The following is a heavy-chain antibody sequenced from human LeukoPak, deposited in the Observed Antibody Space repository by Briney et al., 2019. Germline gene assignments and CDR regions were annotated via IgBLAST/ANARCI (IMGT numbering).Heavy chain of an antibody. V-gene: IGHV3-11*01. CDR1: GFSFSDYY. CDR3: ARDLRFCSGPTCYTSRFDP. J-gene: IGHJ5*02. D-gene: IGHD2-2*02. Sequence: GGSLTLSCAASGFSFSDYYMSWLRQAPGKGLEWVSYISRSGGIIYYAYSVNGRFTISRDSAKNSLFLQMDSLRAEDTAVYYCARDLRFCSGPTCYTSRFDPWGEGTLVTVSS. CDR2: ISRSGGII.